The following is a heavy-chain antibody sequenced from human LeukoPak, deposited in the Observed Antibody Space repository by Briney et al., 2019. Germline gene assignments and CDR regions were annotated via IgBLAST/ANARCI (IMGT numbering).Heavy chain of an antibody. CDR3: ARAGYRSGWYYNHYGMDV. D-gene: IGHD6-19*01. CDR1: GFTCSDYY. Sequence: PGGSLGLSGAASGFTCSDYYMRWLRQAPGKGPEWVSYISSSGETIYYAVSVKGRFTISRDNAKHSLYLQMNSLRAEDTAVYYCARAGYRSGWYYNHYGMDVWGQGTTVTVSS. V-gene: IGHV3-11*01. J-gene: IGHJ6*02. CDR2: ISSSGETI.